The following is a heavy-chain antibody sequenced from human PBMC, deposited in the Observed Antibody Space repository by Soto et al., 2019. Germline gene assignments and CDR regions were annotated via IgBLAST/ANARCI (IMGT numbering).Heavy chain of an antibody. J-gene: IGHJ4*02. Sequence: PGGSLRLSCAASGFTFSSYGMHWVRQAPGKGLEWVAVISKDGNVKYYAESVRGRFTISRDNSKNTLYLQMNSLGAEDTAAYYCTGEVASGYWGQGTLVTVSS. CDR1: GFTFSSYG. D-gene: IGHD2-8*02. V-gene: IGHV3-30*03. CDR3: TGEVASGY. CDR2: ISKDGNVK.